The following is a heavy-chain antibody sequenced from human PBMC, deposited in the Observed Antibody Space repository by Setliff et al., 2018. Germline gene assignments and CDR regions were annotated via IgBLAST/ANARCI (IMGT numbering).Heavy chain of an antibody. CDR1: GFTFSTYR. CDR3: ASATLDCRDYNFWSGSCNNAFDI. CDR2: IWDDGGNK. J-gene: IGHJ3*02. D-gene: IGHD3-3*01. V-gene: IGHV3-33*08. Sequence: GGSLRLSCAASGFTFSTYRMHWVRQSPGKGLEWVAVIWDDGGNKYHADSVKGRFTISRDNSKNSLYLQMNSLRAEDTAVYYCASATLDCRDYNFWSGSCNNAFDIWGQGTMVTVSS.